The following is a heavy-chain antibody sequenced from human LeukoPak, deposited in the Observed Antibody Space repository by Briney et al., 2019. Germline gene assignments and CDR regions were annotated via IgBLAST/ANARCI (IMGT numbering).Heavy chain of an antibody. D-gene: IGHD3-10*01. J-gene: IGHJ4*02. Sequence: PGGSLRLSCGASGLSVSSNYMSWVRQAPRKGLEWVSVIYSDGSTYYADSVKGRFTISRDNSKNTLYLQMNSLRVEDTAVYYCVRGMGVSMLYYFDYWGQGTLVTVSS. CDR2: IYSDGST. CDR1: GLSVSSNY. V-gene: IGHV3-66*02. CDR3: VRGMGVSMLYYFDY.